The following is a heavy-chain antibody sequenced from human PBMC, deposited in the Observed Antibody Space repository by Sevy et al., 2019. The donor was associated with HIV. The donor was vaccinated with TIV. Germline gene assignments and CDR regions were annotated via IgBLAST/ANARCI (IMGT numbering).Heavy chain of an antibody. CDR2: IKQGGSQK. CDR3: AMDSGNYYFNY. V-gene: IGHV3-7*04. CDR1: AFTFSRYW. Sequence: GGSLRLSCAASAFTFSRYWMGWVRQAPGKGLEWVANIKQGGSQKYYVDSVKGRFTISRDNAKNSLYLQMNSLRAEDTAVYYCAMDSGNYYFNYWGQGALVTVSS. J-gene: IGHJ4*02. D-gene: IGHD1-26*01.